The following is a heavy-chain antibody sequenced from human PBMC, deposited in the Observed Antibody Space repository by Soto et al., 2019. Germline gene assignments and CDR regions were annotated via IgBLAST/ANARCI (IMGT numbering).Heavy chain of an antibody. Sequence: GGSLRLSCAASGFTFSSYGMHWVRHSPGKGLEWVAVISYDGSNKYYADSVKGRFTISRDNSKNTLYLQMNSLRAEDTAVYYCAKDLGGGNSSGLNYSCYGMEFWGQGTTVNVSS. CDR2: ISYDGSNK. J-gene: IGHJ6*01. D-gene: IGHD2-21*02. CDR1: GFTFSSYG. CDR3: AKDLGGGNSSGLNYSCYGMEF. V-gene: IGHV3-30*18.